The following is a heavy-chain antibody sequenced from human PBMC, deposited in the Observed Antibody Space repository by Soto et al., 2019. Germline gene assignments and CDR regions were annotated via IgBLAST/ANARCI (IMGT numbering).Heavy chain of an antibody. CDR2: MNPNSGNT. J-gene: IGHJ6*01. CDR3: ARGGIVVVPAAIPHGMHV. Sequence: ASVRVSCKASGYTFTSYDINWVRQATGQGLEWMGWMNPNSGNTGYAQKFQGRVTMTRNTSISTAYMELSSLRSEDTAVDYCARGGIVVVPAAIPHGMHVRGHRTTVTVSS. CDR1: GYTFTSYD. D-gene: IGHD2-2*02. V-gene: IGHV1-8*01.